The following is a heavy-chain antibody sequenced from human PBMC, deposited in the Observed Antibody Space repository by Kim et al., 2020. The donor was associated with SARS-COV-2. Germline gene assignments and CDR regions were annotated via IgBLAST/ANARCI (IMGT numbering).Heavy chain of an antibody. J-gene: IGHJ3*02. V-gene: IGHV3-9*01. D-gene: IGHD1-1*01. CDR3: AKDMGYGGTESGAFDI. Sequence: SVKGRFTIARANAKKSLYLQMNSLRAEDTALYYCAKDMGYGGTESGAFDIWGQGTMVTVSS.